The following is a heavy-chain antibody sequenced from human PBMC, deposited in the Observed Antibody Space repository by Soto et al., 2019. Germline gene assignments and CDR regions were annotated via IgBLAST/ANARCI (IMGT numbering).Heavy chain of an antibody. Sequence: QLQLQESGPGLVKPSETLSLTCTVSGGSISSSSYYWGWIRQPPGKGLEWIGSIYYSGSTYYNPSLKSRVTISVDTSKNQFSLKLSSVTAADTAVYYCARRPSGGSSGRGWFDPWGQGTLVTVSS. CDR2: IYYSGST. CDR1: GGSISSSSYY. J-gene: IGHJ5*02. D-gene: IGHD2-15*01. V-gene: IGHV4-39*01. CDR3: ARRPSGGSSGRGWFDP.